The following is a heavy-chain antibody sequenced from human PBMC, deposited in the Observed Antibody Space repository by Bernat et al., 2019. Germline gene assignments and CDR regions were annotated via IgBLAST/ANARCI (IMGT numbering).Heavy chain of an antibody. CDR3: ARDRCGGDCYSSFWYYGMDV. Sequence: QVQLVESGGGVVQPGRSLRLSCAASGFTFSSYAMHWVRQAPGKGLEWVAVISYDGSNKYYADSVKGRFTISRDNSKNTLYLQMNSLRAEDTAVYYCARDRCGGDCYSSFWYYGMDVWGQGTTVTVSS. CDR2: ISYDGSNK. CDR1: GFTFSSYA. J-gene: IGHJ6*02. V-gene: IGHV3-30*01. D-gene: IGHD2-21*02.